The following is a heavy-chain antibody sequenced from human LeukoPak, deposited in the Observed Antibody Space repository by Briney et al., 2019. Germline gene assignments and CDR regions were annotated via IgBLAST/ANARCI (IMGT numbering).Heavy chain of an antibody. CDR2: IYTSGST. J-gene: IGHJ4*02. V-gene: IGHV4-61*05. Sequence: SETLSLTCTVSGGSISSSSYYWGWIRQPTGKGLEWIGRIYTSGSTNYNPSLKSRVTMSVDTSKNQFSLKLTSVTAADTAVYYCARGIEDWNYVAYWGQGTLVTVSS. CDR1: GGSISSSSYY. D-gene: IGHD1-7*01. CDR3: ARGIEDWNYVAY.